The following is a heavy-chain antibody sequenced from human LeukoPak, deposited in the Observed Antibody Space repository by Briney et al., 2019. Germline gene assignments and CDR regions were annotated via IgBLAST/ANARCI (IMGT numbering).Heavy chain of an antibody. CDR3: ARGPDYDGSGYYYDHFGY. CDR2: IIPIFGTA. CDR1: GGAFSSYA. V-gene: IGHV1-69*13. J-gene: IGHJ4*02. D-gene: IGHD3-22*01. Sequence: SVKVSCKASGGAFSSYAISWVRQAPGQGLEWMGGIIPIFGTANYAQKFQGRVTITADESTSTAYMELSSLRSEDTAVYYCARGPDYDGSGYYYDHFGYWGQGTLVTVSS.